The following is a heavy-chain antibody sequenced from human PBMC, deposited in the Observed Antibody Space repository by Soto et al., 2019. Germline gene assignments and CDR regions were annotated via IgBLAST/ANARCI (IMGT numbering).Heavy chain of an antibody. D-gene: IGHD3-9*01. CDR1: GGSISSYY. Sequence: SETLSLTCTVSGGSISSYYWSWIRQPPGKGLEWIGYIYYSGSTNYNPSPKSRVTISVDTSKNQFSLKLSSVTAADTAVYYCARGDYDILTGYPTEYYYYGMDVWGQGTTVTVSS. J-gene: IGHJ6*02. CDR2: IYYSGST. V-gene: IGHV4-59*01. CDR3: ARGDYDILTGYPTEYYYYGMDV.